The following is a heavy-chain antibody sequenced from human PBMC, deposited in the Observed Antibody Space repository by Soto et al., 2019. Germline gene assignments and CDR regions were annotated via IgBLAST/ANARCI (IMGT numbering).Heavy chain of an antibody. CDR3: AGKYSSSSSYYYYGMDV. CDR2: IYYSGST. J-gene: IGHJ6*02. CDR1: GGSISSYY. Sequence: PSETLSLTCTVSGGSISSYYWSWIRQPPGKGLEWIGYIYYSGSTNYNPSLKSRVTISVDTPKNQFSLKLSSVTAADTAVYYCAGKYSSSSSYYYYGMDVWGQGTTVTVSS. V-gene: IGHV4-59*01. D-gene: IGHD6-6*01.